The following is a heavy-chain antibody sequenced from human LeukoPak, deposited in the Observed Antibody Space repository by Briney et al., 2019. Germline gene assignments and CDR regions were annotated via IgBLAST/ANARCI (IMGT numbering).Heavy chain of an antibody. D-gene: IGHD3-22*01. Sequence: GGSLRLSCAASGFTFSSYEMNWVRQAPGKGLEWISYISSSGSSMSYADSVKGRFTISRDNAKNSMYLQMTSLRAVDAAVYYCARCYYSDTTGYKPLDHWGQGTLVTVSS. J-gene: IGHJ4*02. V-gene: IGHV3-48*03. CDR3: ARCYYSDTTGYKPLDH. CDR1: GFTFSSYE. CDR2: ISSSGSSM.